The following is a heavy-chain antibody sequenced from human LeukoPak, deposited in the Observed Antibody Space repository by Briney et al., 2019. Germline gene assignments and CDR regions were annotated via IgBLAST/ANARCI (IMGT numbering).Heavy chain of an antibody. CDR1: GFAFSSYE. D-gene: IGHD6-13*01. J-gene: IGHJ4*02. CDR3: ARHPQAAAAFNPFDY. V-gene: IGHV3-48*03. Sequence: GGSLRLSCAASGFAFSSYEMNWVRQAPGKGLEWVSYISSSGSTIYYADSVKGRFTISRDNAKNSLYLQMNSLRAEDTAVYYCARHPQAAAAFNPFDYWGQGTLVTVSS. CDR2: ISSSGSTI.